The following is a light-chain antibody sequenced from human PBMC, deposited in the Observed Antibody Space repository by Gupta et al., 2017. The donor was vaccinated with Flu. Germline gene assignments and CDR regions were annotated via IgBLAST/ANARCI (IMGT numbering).Light chain of an antibody. V-gene: IGKV1-39*01. CDR1: EGSRSY. CDR3: QQYNSSPPS. Sequence: PPSLYASVGDRVTITCRTNEGSRSYLAWYQTKPGKAPKLLIYAASSLRSGVPSRYSGSESGADFTLTISSLQPEDFATYYCQQYNSSPPSFGGGTKVEIK. J-gene: IGKJ4*01. CDR2: AAS.